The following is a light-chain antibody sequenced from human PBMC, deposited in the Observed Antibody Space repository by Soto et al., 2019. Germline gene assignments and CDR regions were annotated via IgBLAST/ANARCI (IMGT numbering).Light chain of an antibody. J-gene: IGKJ5*01. CDR3: QQSYTTASIT. V-gene: IGKV1-39*01. CDR2: AAS. CDR1: QSISRN. Sequence: DIQMTHSPSSLSASVGDRVTITCRASQSISRNLNWYQHKPGKAPKLLIYAASSLQNGVPSRFSGGGSGTEFTLSISSLQPEGFGTYYCQQSYTTASITFGQGTRLEIK.